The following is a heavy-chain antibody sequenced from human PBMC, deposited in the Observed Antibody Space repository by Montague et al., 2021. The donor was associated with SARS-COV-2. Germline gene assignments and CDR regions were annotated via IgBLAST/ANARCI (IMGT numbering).Heavy chain of an antibody. CDR2: IYYSGST. CDR3: ARSPEPMIVLVITSLYWYFDL. CDR1: GGSISSGGYY. J-gene: IGHJ2*01. D-gene: IGHD3-22*01. Sequence: TLSLTCTVSGGSISSGGYYWSWIRQHPGKGLEWIGYIYYSGSTYYNPSLKSRVTISVDTSKNQFSLKLSSVTAADTAVYYCARSPEPMIVLVITSLYWYFDLWGRGTLVTVSS. V-gene: IGHV4-31*03.